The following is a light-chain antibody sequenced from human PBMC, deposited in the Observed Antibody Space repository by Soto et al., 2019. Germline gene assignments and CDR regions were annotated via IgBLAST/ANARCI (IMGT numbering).Light chain of an antibody. Sequence: EIHVSLSPATLSASVGDTVTVTCRASQSISSWLAWYQQKPGKAPNLLIYKASTLESGVPSRFSGSGSGTEFTLTISSVQPDDFATYYCQQYKSYPLTFGGGTKVDIK. CDR3: QQYKSYPLT. CDR1: QSISSW. V-gene: IGKV1-5*03. CDR2: KAS. J-gene: IGKJ4*01.